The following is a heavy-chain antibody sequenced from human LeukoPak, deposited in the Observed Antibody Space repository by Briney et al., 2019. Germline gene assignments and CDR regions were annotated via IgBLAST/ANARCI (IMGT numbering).Heavy chain of an antibody. V-gene: IGHV4-39*07. CDR1: GGSISSSSYY. CDR2: IYYSGST. J-gene: IGHJ4*02. D-gene: IGHD4-17*01. CDR3: ARDIYGDHDY. Sequence: SETLSLTCTVSGGSISSSSYYWGWIRQPPGKGLEWIGSIYYSGSTYYNPSLKSRVTISVDTSKNQFSLKLSSVTAADTAMYYCARDIYGDHDYWGQGTLVTVSS.